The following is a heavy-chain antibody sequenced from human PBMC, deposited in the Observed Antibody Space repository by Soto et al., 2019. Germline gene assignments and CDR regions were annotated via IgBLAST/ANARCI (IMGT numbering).Heavy chain of an antibody. V-gene: IGHV4-39*01. Sequence: QLQVQESGPGLVKPSETLSLTCTVSGGSISTNGDFWAWIRQPPGKGLEWIGTIYYGGSAYYNPPLESGVTMSVATSKNHFSLKVSSSIAADTAIYYCARATSTNWFAPWGQGTLVTVSS. J-gene: IGHJ5*02. CDR2: IYYGGSA. CDR1: GGSISTNGDF. CDR3: ARATSTNWFAP.